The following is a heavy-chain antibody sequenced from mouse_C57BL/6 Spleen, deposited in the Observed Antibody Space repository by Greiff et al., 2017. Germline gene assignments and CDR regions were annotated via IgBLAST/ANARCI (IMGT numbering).Heavy chain of an antibody. CDR1: GYTFTSYW. V-gene: IGHV1-74*01. CDR2: IHPSDSDT. D-gene: IGHD1-1*01. J-gene: IGHJ3*01. CDR3: AIGATVVAPWFAY. Sequence: QVQLKQPGAELVKPGASVKVSCKASGYTFTSYWMHWVKQRPGQGLEWIGRIHPSDSDTNYNQKFKGKATLTVDKSSSTAYMQLSSLTSEDSAVYYCAIGATVVAPWFAYWGQGTLVTVSA.